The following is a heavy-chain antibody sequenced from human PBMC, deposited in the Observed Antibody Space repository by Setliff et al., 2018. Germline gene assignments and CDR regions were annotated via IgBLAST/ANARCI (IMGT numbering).Heavy chain of an antibody. CDR1: GYSISSGYY. CDR2: IYHSGST. CDR3: QGIVVVVAATRGDAFDI. V-gene: IGHV4-38-2*01. D-gene: IGHD2-15*01. Sequence: ETLSLTCAVSGYSISSGYYWGWIRQPPGKGLEWIGSIYHSGSTYYNPSLKSRVTISVDTSKNQFSLKLSSVTAADTAVYYCQGIVVVVAATRGDAFDIWGQGTMVTVSS. J-gene: IGHJ3*02.